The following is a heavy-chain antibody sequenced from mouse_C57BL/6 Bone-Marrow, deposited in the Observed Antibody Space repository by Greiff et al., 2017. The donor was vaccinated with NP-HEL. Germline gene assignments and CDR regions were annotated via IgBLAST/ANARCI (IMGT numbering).Heavy chain of an antibody. CDR1: GFSLSTSGMG. D-gene: IGHD2-5*01. J-gene: IGHJ4*01. Sequence: QVTLKVCGPGLLQSSQTLSLTCSFSGFSLSTSGMGVSWIRQPSGKGLEWLAHTYWDDDKRYNPSLKSRPTISKDTSRNQVILKITSVDTADTATYYCARSYYSNYFYAMGYGGQGTSVTVSS. CDR3: ARSYYSNYFYAMGY. V-gene: IGHV8-12*01. CDR2: TYWDDDK.